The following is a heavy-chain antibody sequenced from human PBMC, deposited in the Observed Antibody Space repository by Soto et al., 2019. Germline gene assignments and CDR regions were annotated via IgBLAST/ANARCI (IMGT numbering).Heavy chain of an antibody. V-gene: IGHV3-9*01. Sequence: GGSLRLSCAASGCTFDDYAMHWVRQVLGKGLEWVSSISWNSGNIGYADSVKGRFTTSRDNAKNSLYLQMNSLRPEDTALYYCVRSKVGYSYGTPFDYWGQGTLVTVSS. CDR2: ISWNSGNI. D-gene: IGHD5-18*01. CDR1: GCTFDDYA. CDR3: VRSKVGYSYGTPFDY. J-gene: IGHJ4*02.